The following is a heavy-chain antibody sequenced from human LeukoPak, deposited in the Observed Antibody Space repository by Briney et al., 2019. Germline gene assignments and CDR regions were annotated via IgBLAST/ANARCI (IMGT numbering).Heavy chain of an antibody. D-gene: IGHD3-16*01. J-gene: IGHJ4*02. CDR2: TSTDNGDT. CDR1: GYTFTTYG. CDR3: AREGLGELTLDC. Sequence: GASVKVSCKSSGYTFTTYGITWVRQAPGQGLEWMGWTSTDNGDTNYAQKLQGRVTLTTDTSTSTAYMELRSLRSDDTAVYYCAREGLGELTLDCWGQGTLVTVSS. V-gene: IGHV1-18*01.